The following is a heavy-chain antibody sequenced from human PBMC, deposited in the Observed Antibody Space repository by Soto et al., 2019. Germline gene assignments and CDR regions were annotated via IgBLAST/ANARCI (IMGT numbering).Heavy chain of an antibody. Sequence: QSGGSLRLSCAASGFTFNTYGMYWVRQAPGKGLEWVAAISYDGSNKYHADSVKGRFTISRDNSKNTLYLQMNSLRVEDTAVYYCAKDIVRYTYGACDYWGKGALVTVSS. CDR3: AKDIVRYTYGACDY. CDR1: GFTFNTYG. CDR2: ISYDGSNK. V-gene: IGHV3-30*18. D-gene: IGHD5-18*01. J-gene: IGHJ4*02.